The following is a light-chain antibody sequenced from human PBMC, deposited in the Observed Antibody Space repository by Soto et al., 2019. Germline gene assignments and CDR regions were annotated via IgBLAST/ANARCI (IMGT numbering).Light chain of an antibody. V-gene: IGLV2-14*01. Sequence: QSVLTQPASVSGSPGQSITISCTGTSSDVGGYNYVSWYQQHPGKAPKLMMYQVTIRPSGVSNRFSGAKSGNTASLTISGLQAEDEAEYYCSSFTSTTSLYVFGTGTKVTVL. J-gene: IGLJ1*01. CDR1: SSDVGGYNY. CDR3: SSFTSTTSLYV. CDR2: QVT.